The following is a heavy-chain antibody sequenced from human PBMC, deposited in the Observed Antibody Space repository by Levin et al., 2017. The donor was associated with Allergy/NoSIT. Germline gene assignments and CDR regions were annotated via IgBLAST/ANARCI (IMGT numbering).Heavy chain of an antibody. V-gene: IGHV3-30-3*01. CDR3: ARERPRYYYDSSGFHVLDY. J-gene: IGHJ4*02. D-gene: IGHD3-22*01. CDR1: GFTFSSYA. Sequence: GESLKISCAASGFTFSSYAMHWVRQAPGKGLEWVAVISYDGSNKYYADSVKGRFTISRDNSKNTLYLQMNSLRAEDTAVYYCARERPRYYYDSSGFHVLDYWGQGTLVTVSS. CDR2: ISYDGSNK.